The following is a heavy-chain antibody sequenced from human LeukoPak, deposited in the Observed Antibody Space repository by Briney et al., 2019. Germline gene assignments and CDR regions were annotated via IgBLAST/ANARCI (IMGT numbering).Heavy chain of an antibody. J-gene: IGHJ4*02. CDR1: GGTFSSYA. V-gene: IGHV1-8*02. Sequence: GSSVKVSCEASGGTFSSYAISWVRQAPGQGLEWMGWMNPNSGNTGYAQKFQGRVTMTRNTSISTAYMELSSLRSEDTAVYYCARYGVDWGQGTLVTVSS. CDR3: ARYGVD. CDR2: MNPNSGNT. D-gene: IGHD4-17*01.